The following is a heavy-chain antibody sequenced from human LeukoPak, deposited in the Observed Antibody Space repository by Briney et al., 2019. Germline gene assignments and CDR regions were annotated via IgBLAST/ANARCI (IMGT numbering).Heavy chain of an antibody. CDR1: GYTFTSYG. V-gene: IGHV1-18*01. D-gene: IGHD4-17*01. Sequence: ASVKVSCKASGYTFTSYGISWVRQAPGQGLEWMGWISAYNGNTNYAQKLQDRVTMTTDTSTSTAYMELRSLRSDDTAVYYCARDNPGREYGDYGFDYWGQGTLVTVSS. CDR3: ARDNPGREYGDYGFDY. J-gene: IGHJ4*02. CDR2: ISAYNGNT.